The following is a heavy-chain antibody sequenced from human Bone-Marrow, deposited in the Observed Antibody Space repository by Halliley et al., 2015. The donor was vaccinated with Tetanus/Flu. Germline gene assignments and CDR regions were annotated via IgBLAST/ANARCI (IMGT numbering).Heavy chain of an antibody. J-gene: IGHJ3*01. D-gene: IGHD2-8*01. CDR3: ARDRFAPRFSVFPFGVDGFDL. CDR2: INQHGNEK. Sequence: SLRLSCAASGFAFSTYWMPWVRQAPGKGLEWVANINQHGNEKHYVDSVKGRFTISRDNAKNSLSVQMNNLRVEDTAVYYCARDRFAPRFSVFPFGVDGFDLWGEGPVVVVSS. V-gene: IGHV3-7*03. CDR1: GFAFSTYW.